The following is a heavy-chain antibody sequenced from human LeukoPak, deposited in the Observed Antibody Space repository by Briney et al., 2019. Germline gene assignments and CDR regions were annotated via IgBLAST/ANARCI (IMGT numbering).Heavy chain of an antibody. CDR2: IWYDGSNK. V-gene: IGHV3-33*08. D-gene: IGHD3-9*01. CDR3: ARGGNPIRDYDILTGPINWFDP. Sequence: PGGSLRLSCAASGFTFSSYGMHWVRQAPGKGLEWVAVIWYDGSNKYYADSVKGRFTISRDNSKNTLYLQMNSLRAEDTAVYYCARGGNPIRDYDILTGPINWFDPWGQGTLVTVSS. J-gene: IGHJ5*02. CDR1: GFTFSSYG.